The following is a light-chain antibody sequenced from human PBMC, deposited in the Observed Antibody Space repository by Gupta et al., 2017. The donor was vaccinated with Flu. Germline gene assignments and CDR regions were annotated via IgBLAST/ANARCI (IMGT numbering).Light chain of an antibody. CDR3: QQESISLYT. V-gene: IGKV3-20*01. CDR2: GAS. J-gene: IGKJ2*01. CDR1: QSVNNNL. Sequence: IVLTQSPGTLSFAPGERSTLSCRASQSVNNNLLTWYQQNAGQAPRLLIYGASSTATGLPDRFSSSASATDFTLTISRRDPEDFAVYCCQQESISLYTFGQGTKLEIK.